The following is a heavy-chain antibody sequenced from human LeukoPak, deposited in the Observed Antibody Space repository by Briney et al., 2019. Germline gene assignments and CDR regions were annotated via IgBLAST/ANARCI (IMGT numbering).Heavy chain of an antibody. Sequence: SETLSLTCTVSGGSISSHYWSWIRQPPGEGLEWIGYIYYSGSTNYNPSLKSRVTISVDTSKNQFSLKLTSVTAADTDLYYCARDSSSSRYYYYGMDVGGQGTTVTVSS. V-gene: IGHV4-59*11. CDR1: GGSISSHY. CDR2: IYYSGST. CDR3: ARDSSSSRYYYYGMDV. J-gene: IGHJ6*02. D-gene: IGHD6-6*01.